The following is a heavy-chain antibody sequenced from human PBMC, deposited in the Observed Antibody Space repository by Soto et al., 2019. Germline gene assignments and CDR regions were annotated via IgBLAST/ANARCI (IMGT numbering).Heavy chain of an antibody. Sequence: SETLSLTCTVSGGSISSSYWSWIRQPPGKGLEWIGYIYDSGSTYYNSSLKSRVTMSVDRSKNQFSLKLSSVTAADTAVYYCARGVTLVRGVIHTPYFDYWGQGALVTVSS. D-gene: IGHD3-10*01. V-gene: IGHV4-59*12. J-gene: IGHJ4*02. CDR1: GGSISSSY. CDR3: ARGVTLVRGVIHTPYFDY. CDR2: IYDSGST.